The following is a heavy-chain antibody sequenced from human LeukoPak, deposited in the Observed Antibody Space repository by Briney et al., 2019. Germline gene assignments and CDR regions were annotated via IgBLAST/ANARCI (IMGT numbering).Heavy chain of an antibody. J-gene: IGHJ4*02. Sequence: SETLSLTCTVSGGSISSGSYFWSWIRQPAGKGLEWIGRIYMSGSTNYNPSLKSRVTISLDTSKNQFSLKLSSVTAADTALYYCARELANCGKLDYWGQGTLVTVSS. CDR1: GGSISSGSYF. CDR2: IYMSGST. CDR3: ARELANCGKLDY. D-gene: IGHD4/OR15-4a*01. V-gene: IGHV4-61*02.